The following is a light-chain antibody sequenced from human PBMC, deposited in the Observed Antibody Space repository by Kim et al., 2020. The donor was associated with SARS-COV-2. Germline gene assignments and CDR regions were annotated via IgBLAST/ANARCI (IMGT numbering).Light chain of an antibody. J-gene: IGKJ4*01. CDR2: DAS. Sequence: SPGDRATLYGRASPSARSYLAWYQQKPGQAPRLLIYDASNRATGIPGRFSGSGSGTDFTLTISSLEPEDFAVYYCQQRSAWPLTFGGGTKVDIK. CDR1: PSARSY. CDR3: QQRSAWPLT. V-gene: IGKV3-11*01.